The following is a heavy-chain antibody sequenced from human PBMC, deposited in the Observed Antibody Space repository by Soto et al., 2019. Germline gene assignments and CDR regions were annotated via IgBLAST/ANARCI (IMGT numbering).Heavy chain of an antibody. D-gene: IGHD6-13*01. CDR1: GFTFSSYA. J-gene: IGHJ4*02. Sequence: GGSLRLSCAASGFTFSSYAMSWVRQAPGKGLEWVSAISGSGGSTYYADSVKGRFTISRDNSKNTLYLQMNSLRAEDTAVYYCAKGLGSSWYLGDHFDYWGQGTLVTVSS. V-gene: IGHV3-23*01. CDR3: AKGLGSSWYLGDHFDY. CDR2: ISGSGGST.